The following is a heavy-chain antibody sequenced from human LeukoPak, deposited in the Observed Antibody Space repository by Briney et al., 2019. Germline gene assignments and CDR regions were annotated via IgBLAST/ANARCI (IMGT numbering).Heavy chain of an antibody. Sequence: GGSLRLSCAASGFTVSNNYMIGVGQAPGKGLECISVIYSGGSPFYADSVKGRFTISRDNSEHTLSLQMDSLRAEDTAVYYCAGVASSGPFYYYMDVWGKGSTVTVSS. CDR1: GFTVSNNY. CDR2: IYSGGSP. V-gene: IGHV3-66*02. D-gene: IGHD3-3*01. CDR3: AGVASSGPFYYYMDV. J-gene: IGHJ6*03.